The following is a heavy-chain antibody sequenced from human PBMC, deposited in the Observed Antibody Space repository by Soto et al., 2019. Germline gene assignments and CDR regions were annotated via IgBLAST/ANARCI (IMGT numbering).Heavy chain of an antibody. Sequence: QLQVQESGPGLVKPSETLSLTCTVSGYSLSGSTYYWGWIRQPPGKGLEWVGTIYFRGSTYYNPSPKSRVTMSVDTSKTHFSLRLSSVTAADTAVYYCARHNYSSSRPFDPWGQATLVTVSS. J-gene: IGHJ5*02. D-gene: IGHD6-13*01. CDR2: IYFRGST. CDR3: ARHNYSSSRPFDP. V-gene: IGHV4-39*01. CDR1: GYSLSGSTYY.